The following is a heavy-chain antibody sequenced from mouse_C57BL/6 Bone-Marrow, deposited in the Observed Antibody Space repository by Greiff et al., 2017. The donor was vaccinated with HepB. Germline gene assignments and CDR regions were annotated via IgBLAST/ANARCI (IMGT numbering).Heavy chain of an antibody. D-gene: IGHD1-1*01. CDR2: IRNKANGYTT. J-gene: IGHJ4*01. V-gene: IGHV7-3*01. CDR1: GFTFTDYY. Sequence: EVMLVESGGGLVQPGGSLSLSCAASGFTFTDYYMSWVRQPPGKALEWLGFIRNKANGYTTEYSASVKGRFTISRDNSQSILYLQMNALRAEDSATYYCASLYYYGSSYAMDYWGQGTSVTVSS. CDR3: ASLYYYGSSYAMDY.